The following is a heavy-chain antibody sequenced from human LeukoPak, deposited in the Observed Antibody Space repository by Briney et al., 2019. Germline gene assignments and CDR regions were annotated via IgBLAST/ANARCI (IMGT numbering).Heavy chain of an antibody. J-gene: IGHJ3*01. CDR2: ISSSSSYI. CDR1: GFTFSSYS. D-gene: IGHD2-8*02. V-gene: IGHV3-21*01. CDR3: AKEIYCTATTCQGNDAFDL. Sequence: GGSLRLSCAASGFTFSSYSMNWVRQAPGKGLEWVSSISSSSSYIHYADSVKGRFTISRDNSKNTVYLQMNSLRVEDTAVYYCAKEIYCTATTCQGNDAFDLWGQGTRVTVSS.